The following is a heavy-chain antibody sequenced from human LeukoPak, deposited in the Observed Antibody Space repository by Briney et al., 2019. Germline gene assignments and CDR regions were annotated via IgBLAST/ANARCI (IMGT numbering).Heavy chain of an antibody. J-gene: IGHJ4*02. CDR3: ARQGLGYCSGGSCYAGPPDY. V-gene: IGHV4-59*08. CDR2: IYYSGST. CDR1: GGSISSYY. Sequence: SETLSLTCTVSGGSISSYYWSWIRQPPGKGLEWIGYIYYSGSTNYNPSLKSRVTISVDTSKNQFSLKLSSVTAADTAVYYCARQGLGYCSGGSCYAGPPDYWGQGTLVTVSS. D-gene: IGHD2-15*01.